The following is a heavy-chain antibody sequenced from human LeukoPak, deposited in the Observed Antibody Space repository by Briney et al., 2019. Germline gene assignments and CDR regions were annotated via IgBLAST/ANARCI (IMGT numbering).Heavy chain of an antibody. V-gene: IGHV3-74*01. D-gene: IGHD3-22*01. CDR2: MNTDGTKI. Sequence: PGGSLRLPCAASGFNFSNYWMHWVRQAPGKGLVWVSRMNTDGTKINYADFAKGRFTISRDNAKNTLYLQMDSLRVEDAAVYYCARVLGYDSSGYRSYWYFDLWGRGTLVTVSS. CDR1: GFNFSNYW. CDR3: ARVLGYDSSGYRSYWYFDL. J-gene: IGHJ2*01.